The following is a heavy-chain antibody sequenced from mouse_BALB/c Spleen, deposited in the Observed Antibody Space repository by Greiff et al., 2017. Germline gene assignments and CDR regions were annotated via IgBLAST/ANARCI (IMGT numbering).Heavy chain of an antibody. CDR1: GYTFTSFV. V-gene: IGHV1-14*01. CDR2: INPYNDGT. Sequence: EVKLQESGPELVKPGASVKMSCKASGYTFTSFVMHWVKQKPGQCLEWIGYINPYNDGTKYNEKFKGKATLTSDKSSSTAYMELSSLTSEDSAVYYCARYGNYAMDYWGQGTSVTVSS. D-gene: IGHD2-1*01. J-gene: IGHJ4*01. CDR3: ARYGNYAMDY.